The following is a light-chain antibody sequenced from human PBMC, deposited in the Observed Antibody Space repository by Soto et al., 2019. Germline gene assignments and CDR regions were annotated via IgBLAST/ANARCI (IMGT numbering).Light chain of an antibody. CDR1: QSVSSY. CDR2: DAS. J-gene: IGKJ4*01. V-gene: IGKV3-11*01. Sequence: EIVLTQSPATLSLSPGERATLSCRASQSVSSYLAWYQQKPGQAPRLLIYDASNRATGIPARFSGSGSGTGFTLTISSLEPEDFAVYYCQQRSNRPPSLTFGRGTKVEIK. CDR3: QQRSNRPPSLT.